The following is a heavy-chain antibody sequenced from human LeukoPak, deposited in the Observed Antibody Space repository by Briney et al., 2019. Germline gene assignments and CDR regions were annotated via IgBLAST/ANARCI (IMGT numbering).Heavy chain of an antibody. Sequence: GGSLRLSCAASGFTFSSYWMHRVRQAPGKGLVWVSRINTDGSSTSYADSVKGRFTISRDNAKNTLYLQMNSLRAEDTAIYYCAKDKLWGEDYFDYWGQGTLVTVSS. CDR3: AKDKLWGEDYFDY. CDR2: INTDGSST. CDR1: GFTFSSYW. V-gene: IGHV3-74*01. J-gene: IGHJ4*02. D-gene: IGHD3-16*01.